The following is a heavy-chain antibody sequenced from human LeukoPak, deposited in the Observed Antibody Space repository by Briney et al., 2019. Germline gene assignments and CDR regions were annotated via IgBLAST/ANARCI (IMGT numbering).Heavy chain of an antibody. V-gene: IGHV4-31*03. Sequence: SETLSLTCTVSGGSISSGGYYWSWIRQHPGKGLEWIGYIYYSGSTYYNPSLKSRVTISVDTSKNQFSLKLGSVTAADTAVYYCASSLIRFGELLYPDAFDIWGQGTMVTVSS. D-gene: IGHD3-10*01. CDR2: IYYSGST. CDR1: GGSISSGGYY. CDR3: ASSLIRFGELLYPDAFDI. J-gene: IGHJ3*02.